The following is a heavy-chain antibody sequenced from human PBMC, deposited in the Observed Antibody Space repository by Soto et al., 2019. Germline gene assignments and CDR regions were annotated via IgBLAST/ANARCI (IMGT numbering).Heavy chain of an antibody. J-gene: IGHJ5*02. CDR2: MYFGGSF. D-gene: IGHD3-22*01. Sequence: SETLSLTCTVSGGSISSSSFHWGWIRQPPGKGLEWIGFMYFGGSFNYNPSLTSRATISVETSKNQFSMKLTSVTASDTAVYYCARSYYDSTGFAVDPWGQGTLVTVSS. V-gene: IGHV4-61*05. CDR3: ARSYYDSTGFAVDP. CDR1: GGSISSSSFH.